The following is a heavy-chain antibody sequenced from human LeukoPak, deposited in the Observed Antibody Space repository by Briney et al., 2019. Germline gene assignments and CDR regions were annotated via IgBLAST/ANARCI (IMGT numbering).Heavy chain of an antibody. CDR2: ISAYNGNT. Sequence: ASVKVSCKASGYTFTSYGISWVRQAPGQGLEWMGWISAYNGNTNYAQKLQGRVTMTTDTSTSTAYMELRSLRSDDTAAYYYARFVESAALAYYGMDVWGQGTTVTVSS. J-gene: IGHJ6*02. CDR3: ARFVESAALAYYGMDV. V-gene: IGHV1-18*01. CDR1: GYTFTSYG. D-gene: IGHD3-16*02.